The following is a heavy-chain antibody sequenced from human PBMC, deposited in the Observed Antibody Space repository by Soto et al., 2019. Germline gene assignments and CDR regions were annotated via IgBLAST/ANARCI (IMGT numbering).Heavy chain of an antibody. J-gene: IGHJ4*02. V-gene: IGHV1-18*01. D-gene: IGHD6-19*01. CDR1: GYTFTSYG. CDR2: INAGNGNT. CDR3: ARDQDSSGWYVY. Sequence: ASVKVSCKASGYTFTSYGISWVRQAPGQRLEWMGWINAGNGNTKYSQKFQGRVTMTRDTSTSTVYMELSSLRSEDTAVYYCARDQDSSGWYVYWGQGTLVTVSS.